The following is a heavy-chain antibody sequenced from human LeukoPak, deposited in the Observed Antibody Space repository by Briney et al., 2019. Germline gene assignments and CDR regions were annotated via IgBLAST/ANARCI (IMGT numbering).Heavy chain of an antibody. CDR3: AKGSSYGDAYDY. J-gene: IGHJ4*02. CDR1: GFTFDDYG. V-gene: IGHV3-20*04. D-gene: IGHD4-17*01. Sequence: GGSLRLSCAASGFTFDDYGMSWVRQAPGKGLEWVSGINWNGGSTGYADSVKGRFTISRDNSKNTLYLQMNSLRAEDTAVYYCAKGSSYGDAYDYWGQGTLVTVSS. CDR2: INWNGGST.